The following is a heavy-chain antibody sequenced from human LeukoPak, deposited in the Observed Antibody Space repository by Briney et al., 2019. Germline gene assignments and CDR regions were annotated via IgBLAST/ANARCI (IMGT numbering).Heavy chain of an antibody. CDR2: ISYDGSNK. J-gene: IGHJ4*02. CDR1: GFTFSSYA. V-gene: IGHV3-30*04. D-gene: IGHD3-22*01. CDR3: ARESMIVADY. Sequence: GGSLRLSCAASGFTFSSYAMHWVRQAPGKGLEWVAVISYDGSNKYYADSVKGRFTISRDNSKNTLYLQMNSLRAEDTAVYYCARESMIVADYWGQGTLVTVSS.